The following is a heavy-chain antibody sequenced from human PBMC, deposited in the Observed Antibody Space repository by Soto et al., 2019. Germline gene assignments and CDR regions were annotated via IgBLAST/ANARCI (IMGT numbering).Heavy chain of an antibody. CDR1: GGSFSGYY. J-gene: IGHJ1*01. D-gene: IGHD3-9*01. CDR3: ARATGYWDHKAKYFQH. V-gene: IGHV4-34*01. Sequence: QVQLQQWGAGLLKPSETLSLTCAVYGGSFSGYYWSWIRQPPGKGLEWIGEINHSGSTNYNPSLKSRVTISVDTSKNQFSLKLSSVTAADTAVYYCARATGYWDHKAKYFQHWGQGTLVTVSS. CDR2: INHSGST.